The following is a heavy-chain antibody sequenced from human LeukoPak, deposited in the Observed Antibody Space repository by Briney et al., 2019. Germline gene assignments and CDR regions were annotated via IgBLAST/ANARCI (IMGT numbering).Heavy chain of an antibody. CDR1: GFTFSSYG. CDR3: ARDSCSGGGCYIGIF. CDR2: IWYDGSNK. Sequence: GGSLRLSCAASGFTFSSYGMHWVRQAPGKGLEWVAVIWYDGSNKYYADSVKGRFTISRDNSKNTLYLQMNSLRAEDTAVYYCARDSCSGGGCYIGIFWGQGTLVTVSS. V-gene: IGHV3-33*01. J-gene: IGHJ4*02. D-gene: IGHD2-15*01.